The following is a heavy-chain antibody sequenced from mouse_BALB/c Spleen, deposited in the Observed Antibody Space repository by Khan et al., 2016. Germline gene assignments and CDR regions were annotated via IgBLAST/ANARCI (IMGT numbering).Heavy chain of an antibody. D-gene: IGHD1-1*01. J-gene: IGHJ3*01. Sequence: EVQLQESGPGLVKPSQSLSLTCTVTGYSITSDYAWNWIRQFPGNKLEWMGYISYSGITSYNPSLQSRISITRDTSKNQFCLQLNSVTTEDTATYYCATTVVAPRFAYWGQGTLVTVSA. CDR2: ISYSGIT. V-gene: IGHV3-2*02. CDR1: GYSITSDYA. CDR3: ATTVVAPRFAY.